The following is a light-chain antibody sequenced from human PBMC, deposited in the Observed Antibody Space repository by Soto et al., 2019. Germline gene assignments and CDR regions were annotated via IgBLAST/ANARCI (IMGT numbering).Light chain of an antibody. V-gene: IGKV3D-15*01. CDR3: QQYNNWPPT. Sequence: EIVRTQSPATLSVSPGERATLSCSASQSVSSNLAWYQQKPGQAPRLLIYGASTRATGIPARFSGSGSGTEFTLTISSLQSEDFAVYYCQQYNNWPPTFGQRTKVDI. CDR2: GAS. CDR1: QSVSSN. J-gene: IGKJ1*01.